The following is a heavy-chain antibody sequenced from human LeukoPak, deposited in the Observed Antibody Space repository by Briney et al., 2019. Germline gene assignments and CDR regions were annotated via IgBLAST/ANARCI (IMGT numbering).Heavy chain of an antibody. CDR2: IYYSGST. J-gene: IGHJ4*02. Sequence: SETLSLTCTVSGGSISSSSYYWGWIRQPPGKGLEWIGSIYYSGSTYYNLSLKSRVTISVDTSKNQFSLKLSSVTAADTAVYYCARVRIAAAGNGYFDYWGQGTLVTVSS. V-gene: IGHV4-39*01. CDR3: ARVRIAAAGNGYFDY. CDR1: GGSISSSSYY. D-gene: IGHD6-13*01.